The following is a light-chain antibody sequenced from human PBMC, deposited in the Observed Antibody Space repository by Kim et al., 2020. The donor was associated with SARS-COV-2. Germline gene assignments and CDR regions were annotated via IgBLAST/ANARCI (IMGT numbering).Light chain of an antibody. J-gene: IGKJ2*03. Sequence: GRPASISCRSGQSLVHSNGNTFLHWFQQRPGHSPRLLIYDVSKRDSGAPDRFSGSGSGTDFTLKISRVEAEDVGVYYCMQGTHSKSFGQGTKLGI. CDR1: QSLVHSNGNTF. CDR2: DVS. V-gene: IGKV2-30*02. CDR3: MQGTHSKS.